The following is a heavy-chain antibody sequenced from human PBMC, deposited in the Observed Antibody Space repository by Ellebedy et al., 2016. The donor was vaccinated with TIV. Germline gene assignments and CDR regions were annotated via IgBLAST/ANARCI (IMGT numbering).Heavy chain of an antibody. D-gene: IGHD3-9*01. V-gene: IGHV1-2*02. CDR1: GYTFTSYG. CDR2: IHPNSGGT. CDR3: AREWYDILTGTSRAFDI. J-gene: IGHJ3*02. Sequence: ASVKVSCKASGYTFTSYGISWVRQATGQGLEWMGWIHPNSGGTSYAQKFQGRVTITRDTSITTAYMELSSLKSDATAVYYCAREWYDILTGTSRAFDIWGQGTMLTVSS.